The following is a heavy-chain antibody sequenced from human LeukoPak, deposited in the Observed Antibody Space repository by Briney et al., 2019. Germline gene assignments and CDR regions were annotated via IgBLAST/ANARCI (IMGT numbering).Heavy chain of an antibody. CDR2: INHSGST. V-gene: IGHV4-34*01. CDR3: ARFRVENSYERNPNAFDI. J-gene: IGHJ3*02. D-gene: IGHD5-12*01. CDR1: GGSFSGYY. Sequence: SETLSLTCAVYGGSFSGYYWSWIRQPPGKGLEWIGEINHSGSTNYNPSLKSRVTISVDTSKNQFSLKLSSVTAADTAVYYCARFRVENSYERNPNAFDIWGQGTMVTVSS.